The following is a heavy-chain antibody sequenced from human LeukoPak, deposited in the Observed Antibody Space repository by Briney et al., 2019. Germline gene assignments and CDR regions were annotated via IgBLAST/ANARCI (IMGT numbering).Heavy chain of an antibody. Sequence: PGGSLRLSCAASGFTFSSYSMNWVRRAPGKGLEWVSGISGSGGYTYYADSVKGRFTISRDNSKNTLYLQMNSLRAEDTAVYYCAKGYYYGSGNYYYGGLDYWGQGTLVTVSS. CDR2: ISGSGGYT. J-gene: IGHJ4*02. CDR1: GFTFSSYS. CDR3: AKGYYYGSGNYYYGGLDY. V-gene: IGHV3-23*01. D-gene: IGHD3-10*01.